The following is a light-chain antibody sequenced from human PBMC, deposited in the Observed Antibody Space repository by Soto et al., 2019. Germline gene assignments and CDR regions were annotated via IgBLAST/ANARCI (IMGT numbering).Light chain of an antibody. V-gene: IGLV2-14*01. CDR3: SSYTSSSPL. J-gene: IGLJ1*01. CDR1: SSDVGGYNY. CDR2: DVS. Sequence: QSVLTRPASVSGSPVQSITISCTGTSSDVGGYNYVSWYQQHPGKAPKLMIYDVSNRPSGVSNRFSGSKSGNTASLTISGLQAEDEADYYCSSYTSSSPLFGTGTKVTVL.